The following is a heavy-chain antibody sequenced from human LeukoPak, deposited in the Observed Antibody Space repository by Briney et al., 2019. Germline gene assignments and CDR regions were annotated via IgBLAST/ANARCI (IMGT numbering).Heavy chain of an antibody. Sequence: GGSLRLSCAASRFTFSSYTMNWVRQAPGKGLEWVSSISSDSTYIYYADSVKGRFTISRDNAKNSLYLQMSGLRAEDTAVYYCARDGSSWSLVYWGQGTLVTVSS. CDR2: ISSDSTYI. J-gene: IGHJ4*02. V-gene: IGHV3-21*01. CDR1: RFTFSSYT. D-gene: IGHD6-13*01. CDR3: ARDGSSWSLVY.